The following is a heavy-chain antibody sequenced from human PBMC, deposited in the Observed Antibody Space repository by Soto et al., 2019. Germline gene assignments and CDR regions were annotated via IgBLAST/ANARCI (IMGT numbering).Heavy chain of an antibody. J-gene: IGHJ4*02. Sequence: GGSLRLSCAASGFTFSDYYMSWIRQAPGKGLEWVSYISSSSSYTNYADSVKGRFTISRDNAKNSLYLQMNSLRAEDTAVYYCARDLSPRITMIVVPPGYWGQGXLVTVYS. D-gene: IGHD3-22*01. V-gene: IGHV3-11*06. CDR2: ISSSSSYT. CDR3: ARDLSPRITMIVVPPGY. CDR1: GFTFSDYY.